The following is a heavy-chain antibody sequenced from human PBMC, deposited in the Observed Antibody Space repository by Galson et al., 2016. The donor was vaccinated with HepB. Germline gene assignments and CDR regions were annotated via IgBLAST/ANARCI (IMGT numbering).Heavy chain of an antibody. V-gene: IGHV1-69*05. CDR1: GGTLTSYA. CDR2: LVPMFGKV. Sequence: SVKVSCKASGGTLTSYAINWVRQAPGQQAPGQGLEWMGELVPMFGKVNYAHNFQGRVTITTDESTTTAYMELSSLKSEDTAVYYCARGLMLYVAGGYYFEYWGQGTPVTVSS. CDR3: ARGLMLYVAGGYYFEY. D-gene: IGHD2-8*01. J-gene: IGHJ4*02.